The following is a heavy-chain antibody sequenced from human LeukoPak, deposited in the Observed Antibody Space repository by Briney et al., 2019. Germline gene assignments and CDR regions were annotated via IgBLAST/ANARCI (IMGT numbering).Heavy chain of an antibody. J-gene: IGHJ4*02. V-gene: IGHV4-34*01. D-gene: IGHD3-10*01. CDR1: GESFSGYY. CDR3: ARPYGSGSPYFDY. CDR2: INHSGST. Sequence: SETLSLTCAVYGESFSGYYWSWIRQPPGKGLEWIGEINHSGSTNYNPSLKSRVTISVDTSKNQFSLKLSSVTAADTAVYYCARPYGSGSPYFDYWGQGTLVTVSS.